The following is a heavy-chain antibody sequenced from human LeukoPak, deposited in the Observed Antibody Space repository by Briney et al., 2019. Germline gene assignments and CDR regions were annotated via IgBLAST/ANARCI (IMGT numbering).Heavy chain of an antibody. V-gene: IGHV1-18*01. CDR3: ARGEAYYDLSIYFDY. D-gene: IGHD3-3*01. Sequence: ASVKVSCKASGYTFTSYGISWVRQAPGQGLEWMGWISAYNGNTNYAQKLQGRVTMTTATSTSTAYMELRSLRSDDTAVYYCARGEAYYDLSIYFDYWGQGTLVTVSS. CDR1: GYTFTSYG. J-gene: IGHJ4*02. CDR2: ISAYNGNT.